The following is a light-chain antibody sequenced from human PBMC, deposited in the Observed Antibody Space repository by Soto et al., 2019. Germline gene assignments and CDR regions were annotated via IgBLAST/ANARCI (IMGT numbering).Light chain of an antibody. Sequence: QSALTQPRSVSGSPGQSVAISCTGTSSDVGGYNYVSWYQQHPGKAPKFMIYDVTKRPSGVPDRFSGSKSDNTASLTISGLQAEDEADYYCCSYAGSSYVFGTGTKVTVL. J-gene: IGLJ1*01. V-gene: IGLV2-11*01. CDR1: SSDVGGYNY. CDR3: CSYAGSSYV. CDR2: DVT.